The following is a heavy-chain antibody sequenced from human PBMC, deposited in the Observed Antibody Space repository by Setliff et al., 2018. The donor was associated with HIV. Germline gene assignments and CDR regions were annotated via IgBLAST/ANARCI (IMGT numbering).Heavy chain of an antibody. J-gene: IGHJ4*02. CDR2: ISGHSDSR. V-gene: IGHV1-18*01. CDR1: GYTFTIYG. CDR3: ARGWELNV. D-gene: IGHD1-26*01. Sequence: ASVKVSCKASGYTFTIYGITWVRRAPGQGLEWMGWISGHSDSRKYGQKFDGRVTLTMDTSTSTAYMELMKLTPDDTAVYYCARGWELNVWGQGTPVTVPQ.